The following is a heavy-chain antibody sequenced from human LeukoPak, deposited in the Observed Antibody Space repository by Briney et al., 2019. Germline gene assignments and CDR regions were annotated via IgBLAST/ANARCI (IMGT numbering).Heavy chain of an antibody. J-gene: IGHJ5*02. V-gene: IGHV4-61*02. CDR3: ARGSYGNWFDP. D-gene: IGHD5-18*01. Sequence: SETLPLTCTVSGGSISSGSYYWSWIRQPAGKGLEWIGRIYTSGSTNYNPSLKSRVTISVDTSKNQFSLKLSSVTAADTAVYYCARGSYGNWFDPWGQGTLVTVSS. CDR2: IYTSGST. CDR1: GGSISSGSYY.